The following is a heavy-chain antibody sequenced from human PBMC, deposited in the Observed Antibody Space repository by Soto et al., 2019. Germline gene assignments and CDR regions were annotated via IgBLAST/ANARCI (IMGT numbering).Heavy chain of an antibody. J-gene: IGHJ4*02. Sequence: TGGSLRLSCAASGFTFSSYWMSWVRQAPGKGLEWVANIKQDGSEKYYVDSVKGRFTISRDNAKNSLYLQMNSLRAEDTAVYYCARDCSSTSCHTLFDYWGQGTLVTVSS. CDR3: ARDCSSTSCHTLFDY. CDR1: GFTFSSYW. CDR2: IKQDGSEK. V-gene: IGHV3-7*01. D-gene: IGHD2-2*01.